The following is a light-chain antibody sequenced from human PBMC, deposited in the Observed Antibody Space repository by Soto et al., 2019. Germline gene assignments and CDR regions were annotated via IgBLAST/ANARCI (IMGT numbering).Light chain of an antibody. Sequence: IQLPQSISNLSTSVGDRVSVTCRSSQSISRWLAWYQQKPGKAPKLLIYDASSLESGVPQRFSGSGSGTEFTLTINILQTDNFSTYKGQEYHSYWMVGQGTKVDIK. CDR2: DAS. V-gene: IGKV1-5*01. J-gene: IGKJ1*01. CDR3: QEYHSYWM. CDR1: QSISRW.